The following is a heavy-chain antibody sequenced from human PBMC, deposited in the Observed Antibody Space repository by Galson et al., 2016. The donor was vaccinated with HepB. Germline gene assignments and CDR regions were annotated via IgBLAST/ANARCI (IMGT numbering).Heavy chain of an antibody. J-gene: IGHJ4*02. V-gene: IGHV3-30*18. CDR1: GFTFSSYG. CDR2: ISYDGSNK. CDR3: AKDPVVQAEWYYFDY. D-gene: IGHD3-22*01. Sequence: SLRLSCAASGFTFSSYGMHWVRQAPGKGLERVAVISYDGSNKYYADSVKGRFTISRDNSKNTLHLQMNSLRAVDTAVYYCAKDPVVQAEWYYFDYWGQGTLVTVSS.